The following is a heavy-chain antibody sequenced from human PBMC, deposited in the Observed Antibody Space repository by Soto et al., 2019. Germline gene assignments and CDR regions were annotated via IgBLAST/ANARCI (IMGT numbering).Heavy chain of an antibody. CDR3: ARAMRGSGWSDFDY. CDR1: GFTVSSNY. Sequence: EVQLVETGGGLIQPGGSLRLSCAASGFTVSSNYMSWVRQAPGKGLEWVSVIYSGGSTYYADSVKGRFTISRDNSKNKLYLQMNSLRAEDTAVYYCARAMRGSGWSDFDYWGQGTLVTVSS. CDR2: IYSGGST. V-gene: IGHV3-53*02. J-gene: IGHJ4*02. D-gene: IGHD6-19*01.